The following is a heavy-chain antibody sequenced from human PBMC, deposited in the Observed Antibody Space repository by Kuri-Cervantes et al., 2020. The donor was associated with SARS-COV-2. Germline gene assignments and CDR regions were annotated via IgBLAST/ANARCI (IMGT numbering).Heavy chain of an antibody. CDR1: GFTFSSYG. J-gene: IGHJ4*02. Sequence: GESPKISCAASGFTFSSYGMHWVRQAPGKGLEWVAVISYDGSNKYYADSVKGRFTISRDNSKNTLYLQMNSLRAEDTAVYYCAKEPTIFGVVIIGYFDYWGQGTLVTVSS. D-gene: IGHD3-3*01. CDR2: ISYDGSNK. CDR3: AKEPTIFGVVIIGYFDY. V-gene: IGHV3-30*18.